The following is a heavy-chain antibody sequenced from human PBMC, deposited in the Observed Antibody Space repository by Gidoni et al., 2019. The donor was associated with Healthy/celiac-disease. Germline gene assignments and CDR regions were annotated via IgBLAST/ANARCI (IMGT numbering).Heavy chain of an antibody. CDR3: ARVAYYYDSSGYWDTYYFDY. CDR2: ISSNGGST. Sequence: EVQLVESGGGLVQPGGSLRLSCAASGFTFSSYAMHWVRQAPGKGLEYVSAISSNGGSTYYANSVKGRFTISRDNSKNTLYLQMGSLRAEDMAVYYCARVAYYYDSSGYWDTYYFDYWGQGTLVTVSS. J-gene: IGHJ4*02. CDR1: GFTFSSYA. D-gene: IGHD3-22*01. V-gene: IGHV3-64*01.